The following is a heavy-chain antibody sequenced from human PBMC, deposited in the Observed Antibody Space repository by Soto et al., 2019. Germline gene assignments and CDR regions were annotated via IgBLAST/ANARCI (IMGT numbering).Heavy chain of an antibody. D-gene: IGHD3-3*01. CDR3: ARHHPFGVAGGWFDP. V-gene: IGHV4-39*01. CDR2: IYYSGST. Sequence: PSETLSLTCTVSGGSISSSSYYWGWIRQPPGKGLEWIGSIYYSGSTYYNPSLKSRVTISVDTSKNQFSLKLSSVTAADTAVYYCARHHPFGVAGGWFDPWGQGTLVTV. J-gene: IGHJ5*02. CDR1: GGSISSSSYY.